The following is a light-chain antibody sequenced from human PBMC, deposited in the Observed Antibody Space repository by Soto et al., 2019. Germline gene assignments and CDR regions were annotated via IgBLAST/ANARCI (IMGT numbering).Light chain of an antibody. CDR3: QQYNNLPPST. V-gene: IGKV3-15*01. Sequence: EIVMTQSPATLSVSPGERATLSCRASQSVSSNLAWYQQKPGQAPRLLIYGASTRATGIPARFSGSGSGTEFTLTISSLLSEDLAVYYCQQYNNLPPSTFGQGTLLEIK. CDR2: GAS. J-gene: IGKJ5*01. CDR1: QSVSSN.